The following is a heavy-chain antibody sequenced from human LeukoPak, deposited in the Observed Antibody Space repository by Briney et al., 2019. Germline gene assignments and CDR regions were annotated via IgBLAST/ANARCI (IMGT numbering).Heavy chain of an antibody. D-gene: IGHD1-26*01. J-gene: IGHJ3*02. V-gene: IGHV3-7*01. CDR3: ARDGELGSPADAFDI. Sequence: PPGGSLRLSCAASGFTFRSYWMTWVRQYPGKGLEWVANIKQDGSETYYADSVKGRFTISRDNAKRSLYLQMNSLRAEDTAVYYCARDGELGSPADAFDIWGQGTMATVSS. CDR2: IKQDGSET. CDR1: GFTFRSYW.